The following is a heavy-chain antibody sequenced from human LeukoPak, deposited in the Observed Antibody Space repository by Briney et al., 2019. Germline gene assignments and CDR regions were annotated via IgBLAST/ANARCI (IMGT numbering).Heavy chain of an antibody. CDR3: AGIYCSGGSCYFDY. CDR1: GGSFSGYY. V-gene: IGHV4-34*01. D-gene: IGHD2-15*01. Sequence: RASETLSLTCAVYGGSFSGYYWSWIRQPPGKGLEWIGEINHSGSTNYNPSLKSRVTISVDTSKNQFSLKLSSVTAADTAVYYCAGIYCSGGSCYFDYWGQGTLVTVSS. J-gene: IGHJ4*02. CDR2: INHSGST.